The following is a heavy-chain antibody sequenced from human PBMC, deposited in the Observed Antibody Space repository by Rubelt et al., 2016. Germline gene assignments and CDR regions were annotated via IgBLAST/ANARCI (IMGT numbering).Heavy chain of an antibody. CDR2: IYYSGST. CDR1: GGSISSSSYY. Sequence: QLQLQESGPGLVKPSETLSLTCTVSGGSISSSSYYWGWIRQPPGKGLEWIGSIYYSGSTYYNPSLKSRVTISVDTSKNQFSLKLSSVTAADTAVYYCAREKKEGVGEVPRDAFDIWGQGTMVTVSS. D-gene: IGHD3-10*01. V-gene: IGHV4-39*07. J-gene: IGHJ3*02. CDR3: AREKKEGVGEVPRDAFDI.